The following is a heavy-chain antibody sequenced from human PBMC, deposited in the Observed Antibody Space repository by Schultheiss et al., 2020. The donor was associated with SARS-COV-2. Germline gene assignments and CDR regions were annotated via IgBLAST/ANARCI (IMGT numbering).Heavy chain of an antibody. CDR3: ARDFGTGLYAMDV. CDR1: GGSFSGYY. CDR2: INHSGST. D-gene: IGHD1-1*01. J-gene: IGHJ6*02. Sequence: SETLSLTCAVYGGSFSGYYWSWIRQPPGKGLEWIGEINHSGSTNYNPSLKSRVTMSVDTSKNQFSLKLSSVTAADTAVYYCARDFGTGLYAMDVWGQGTTVTVS. V-gene: IGHV4-34*01.